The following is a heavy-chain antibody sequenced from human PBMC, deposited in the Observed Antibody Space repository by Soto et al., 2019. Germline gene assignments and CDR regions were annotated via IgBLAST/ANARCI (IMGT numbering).Heavy chain of an antibody. CDR3: ARGALTTQTYYYGMDV. CDR2: ISAKHGST. J-gene: IGHJ6*02. D-gene: IGHD1-1*01. V-gene: IGHV1-18*01. Sequence: GASVKVSCKASGYSFTSYGINWVRQAPGQGLEWMGWISAKHGSTHYAQKFRDRVTNTADESTNTAYMELTSLTSGDTAVYYCARGALTTQTYYYGMDVWGQGTTVTVSS. CDR1: GYSFTSYG.